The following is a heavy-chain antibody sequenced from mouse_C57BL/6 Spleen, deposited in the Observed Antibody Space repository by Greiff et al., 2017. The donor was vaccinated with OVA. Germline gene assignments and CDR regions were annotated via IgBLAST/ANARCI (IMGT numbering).Heavy chain of an antibody. V-gene: IGHV5-4*01. D-gene: IGHD2-5*01. Sequence: EVKVEESGGGLVKPGGSLKLSCAASGFTFSSYAMSWVRQTPEKRLEWVATISDGGSYTYYPDNVKGRFTISRDNAKNNLYLQMSHLKSEDTAMYYGARDLADSNYGFDDWGQGTTLTVSS. J-gene: IGHJ2*01. CDR1: GFTFSSYA. CDR3: ARDLADSNYGFDD. CDR2: ISDGGSYT.